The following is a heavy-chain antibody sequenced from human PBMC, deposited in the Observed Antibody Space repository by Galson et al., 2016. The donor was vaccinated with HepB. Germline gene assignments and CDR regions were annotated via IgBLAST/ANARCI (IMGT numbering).Heavy chain of an antibody. CDR1: GYTFYNNY. CDR3: ARDQGGLRLRVYYGLDV. V-gene: IGHV1-46*02. CDR2: INPSSGSA. Sequence: SVKVSCKASGYTFYNNYVHWVRQAPGQGLQWMGTINPSSGSATYAQKFQGRVTVTSDTSTSTVYMELSSLRYDDTAVYFCARDQGGLRLRVYYGLDVWGQGTTVTVSS. J-gene: IGHJ6*02. D-gene: IGHD5-12*01.